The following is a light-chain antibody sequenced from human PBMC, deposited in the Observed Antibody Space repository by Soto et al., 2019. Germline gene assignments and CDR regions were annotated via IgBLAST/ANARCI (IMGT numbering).Light chain of an antibody. V-gene: IGKV1-12*01. CDR2: GAS. Sequence: DIQMTQSPSSVSASVGDRVTITCRASQGISTWLAWYQQKPGKVPKLLIYGASSLQTGVPSRFSGSGSGTDFTLTISSLLAEDFATYYCQQASSLPHTFGQGTKLEIK. J-gene: IGKJ2*01. CDR3: QQASSLPHT. CDR1: QGISTW.